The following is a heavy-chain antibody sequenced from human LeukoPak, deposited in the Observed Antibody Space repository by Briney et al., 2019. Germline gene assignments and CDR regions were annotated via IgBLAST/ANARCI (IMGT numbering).Heavy chain of an antibody. CDR1: GGSFSGYY. CDR2: INHSGST. J-gene: IGHJ6*02. D-gene: IGHD5-18*01. Sequence: PSETLSLTCAVYGGSFSGYYWSCIRQPPGKGLEWIGEINHSGSTNYNPSLKSRVTISVDTSKNQFSLKLSSVTAADTAVYYCARGQDRLRGYSYGLTSYYYGMDVWGQGTTVTVSS. V-gene: IGHV4-34*01. CDR3: ARGQDRLRGYSYGLTSYYYGMDV.